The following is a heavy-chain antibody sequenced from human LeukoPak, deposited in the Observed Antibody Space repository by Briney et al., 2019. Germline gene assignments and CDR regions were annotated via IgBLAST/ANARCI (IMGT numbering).Heavy chain of an antibody. D-gene: IGHD4-17*01. Sequence: PGRSLSLSCTTSGFTFGDYAVIWVRQAPGKGLEWVGLIRSKAYGGTTESAASVKGRFSFSRDDSKSIAYLQMNSLKIEDTAVYYCTRDYGDYKGDSWGQGALVTVSS. CDR3: TRDYGDYKGDS. CDR2: IRSKAYGGTT. CDR1: GFTFGDYA. V-gene: IGHV3-49*04. J-gene: IGHJ5*01.